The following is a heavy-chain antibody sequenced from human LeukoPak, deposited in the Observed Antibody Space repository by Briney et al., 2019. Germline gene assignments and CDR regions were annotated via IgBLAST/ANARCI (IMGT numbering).Heavy chain of an antibody. CDR3: AKEKLELPGQFDY. Sequence: GGSLRLSCAASGFTFSSYSMNWVRQAPGKGLEWVSAISGSGGSTYYADSVKGRFTISRDNSKNTLYLQMNSLRAEDTAVYYCAKEKLELPGQFDYWGQGTLVTVSS. J-gene: IGHJ4*02. D-gene: IGHD1-7*01. CDR2: ISGSGGST. CDR1: GFTFSSYS. V-gene: IGHV3-23*01.